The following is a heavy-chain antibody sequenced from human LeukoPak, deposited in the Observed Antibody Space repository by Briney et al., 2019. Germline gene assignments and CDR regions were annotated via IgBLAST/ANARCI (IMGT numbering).Heavy chain of an antibody. CDR2: IYYGGST. D-gene: IGHD5-24*01. Sequence: PSETLSLTCTVSGASISSSSYYWGWIRQPPGKGLEWIGSIYYGGSTYYNPSLKSRVTISVDTSKNQFSLKVNSVTAADTAVYYCARDRNGYNGAFDIWGQGTMVTVSS. CDR3: ARDRNGYNGAFDI. V-gene: IGHV4-39*07. J-gene: IGHJ3*02. CDR1: GASISSSSYY.